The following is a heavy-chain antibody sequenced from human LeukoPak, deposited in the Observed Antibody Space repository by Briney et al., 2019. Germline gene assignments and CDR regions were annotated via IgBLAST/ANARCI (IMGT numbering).Heavy chain of an antibody. J-gene: IGHJ5*02. CDR1: GGSFSGYY. V-gene: IGHV4-34*01. CDR2: INHSGST. Sequence: SETLSLTCAVYGGSFSGYYWSWIRQPPGKGLEWIGEINHSGSTNYNPSLKSRVTISVDTSKIQFSLKLSSVTAADTAVYYCASQYSAILTGYYNNWFDPWGQGTLVTVSS. CDR3: ASQYSAILTGYYNNWFDP. D-gene: IGHD3-9*01.